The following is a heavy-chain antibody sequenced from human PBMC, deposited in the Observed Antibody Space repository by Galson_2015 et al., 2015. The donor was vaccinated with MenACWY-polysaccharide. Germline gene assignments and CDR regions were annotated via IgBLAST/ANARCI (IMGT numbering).Heavy chain of an antibody. J-gene: IGHJ4*02. CDR3: ARALTNFEY. V-gene: IGHV3-21*01. Sequence: SLRLSCAASGFTFSTYTMTWVRQAPGKGLEWVSSITSTSSYIYYADSVKGRFTISRDNAENSLYLQMNSLRAEDTAVYYCARALTNFEYWGQETLVTVSS. CDR2: ITSTSSYI. CDR1: GFTFSTYT. D-gene: IGHD1-1*01.